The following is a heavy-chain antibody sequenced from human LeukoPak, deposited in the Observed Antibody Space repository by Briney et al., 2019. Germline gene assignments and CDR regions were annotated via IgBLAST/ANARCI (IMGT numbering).Heavy chain of an antibody. CDR1: GGTFSSYA. D-gene: IGHD2-2*01. CDR2: IIPTFGTA. Sequence: ASVKVSCKASGGTFSSYAISWVRQAPGQGLEWMGGIIPTFGTANYAQKFQGRVTITTDESTGTAYMELSSLRSEDTAVYYCARGGAISCYLCWFDPWGQGALVTVSS. CDR3: ARGGAISCYLCWFDP. V-gene: IGHV1-69*05. J-gene: IGHJ5*02.